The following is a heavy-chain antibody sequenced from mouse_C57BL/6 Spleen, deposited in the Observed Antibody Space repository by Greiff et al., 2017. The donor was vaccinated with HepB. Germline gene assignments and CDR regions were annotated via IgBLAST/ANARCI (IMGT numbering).Heavy chain of an antibody. D-gene: IGHD2-4*01. CDR1: GYAFSSSW. V-gene: IGHV1-82*01. CDR2: IYPGDGDT. Sequence: VQLQQSGPELVKPGASVKISCKASGYAFSSSWMNWVKQRPGKGLEWIGRIYPGDGDTNYNGKFKGKATLTADKSSSTAYMQLSSLTSEDSAVYFCARGTLYYEYDENYAMDYWGQGTSVTVSS. CDR3: ARGTLYYEYDENYAMDY. J-gene: IGHJ4*01.